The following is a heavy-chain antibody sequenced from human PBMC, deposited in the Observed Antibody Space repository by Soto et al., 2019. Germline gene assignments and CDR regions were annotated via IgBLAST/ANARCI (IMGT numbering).Heavy chain of an antibody. CDR3: ARDDYEGHYDSSGYYLDY. CDR1: GGTFSSYA. Sequence: ASVKVSCKASGGTFSSYAISWVRQAPGQGLEWMGGIIPIFGTANYAQKFQGRVTITADESTSTAYMGLSSLRSEDTAVYYWARDDYEGHYDSSGYYLDYWGQGTLVTVSS. CDR2: IIPIFGTA. V-gene: IGHV1-69*13. D-gene: IGHD3-22*01. J-gene: IGHJ4*02.